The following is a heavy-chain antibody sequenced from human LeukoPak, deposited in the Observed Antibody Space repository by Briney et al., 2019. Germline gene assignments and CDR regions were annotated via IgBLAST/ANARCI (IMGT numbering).Heavy chain of an antibody. CDR2: ISSSGSTI. V-gene: IGHV3-11*04. Sequence: GGSLRLSCAASGFTFSDYYMSWIRQAPGKGLEWVSYISSSGSTIYYAESVKGRFTISRDNAKNSLYLKMNSLRAEDTAVYYCARDFKIAAAGPHAEYFQHWGQGTLVTVSS. CDR3: ARDFKIAAAGPHAEYFQH. J-gene: IGHJ1*01. CDR1: GFTFSDYY. D-gene: IGHD6-13*01.